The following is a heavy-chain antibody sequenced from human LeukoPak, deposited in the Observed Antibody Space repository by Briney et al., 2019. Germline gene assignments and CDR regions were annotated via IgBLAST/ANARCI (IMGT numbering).Heavy chain of an antibody. Sequence: SETLSLTCTVSGGSISSGGYYWSWIRQPPGKGLEWIGYIYHSGSTYYNPSLKSRVTISVDRSKNQFSLKLSSVTAADTAVYYCARDGGYGSGSYFFDSWGQGTLVTVSS. J-gene: IGHJ4*02. CDR1: GGSISSGGYY. D-gene: IGHD3-10*01. CDR3: ARDGGYGSGSYFFDS. CDR2: IYHSGST. V-gene: IGHV4-30-2*01.